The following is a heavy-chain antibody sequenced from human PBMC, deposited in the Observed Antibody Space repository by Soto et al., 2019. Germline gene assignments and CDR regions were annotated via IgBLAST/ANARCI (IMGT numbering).Heavy chain of an antibody. CDR2: INHSGST. Sequence: SETLSLTCAVYGGSFSGYYWSWIRQPPGKGLEWIGEINHSGSTNYNPSLKSRVTISVDTSKNQFSLKLSSVTAADTAVYYCARGRVPPHRSYYYYYMDVWGKGTTVTVSS. CDR3: ARGRVPPHRSYYYYYMDV. J-gene: IGHJ6*03. V-gene: IGHV4-34*01. CDR1: GGSFSGYY.